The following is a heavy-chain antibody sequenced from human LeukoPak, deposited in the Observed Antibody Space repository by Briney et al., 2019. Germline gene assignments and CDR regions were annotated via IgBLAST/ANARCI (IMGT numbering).Heavy chain of an antibody. Sequence: SVKVSCKASGGTFSSYAISWVRQAPGQGLEWMGGIIPIFGTVNYAQKFQGRVTITADKSTSTAYMELSSLRSEDTAVYYCARGYSYGSGSVSLYYMDVWGKGTTVTVSS. CDR3: ARGYSYGSGSVSLYYMDV. V-gene: IGHV1-69*06. CDR1: GGTFSSYA. CDR2: IIPIFGTV. J-gene: IGHJ6*03. D-gene: IGHD5-18*01.